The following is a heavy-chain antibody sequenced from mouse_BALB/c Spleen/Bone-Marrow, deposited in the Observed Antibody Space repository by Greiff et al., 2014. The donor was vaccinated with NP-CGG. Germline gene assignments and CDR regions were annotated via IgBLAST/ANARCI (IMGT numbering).Heavy chain of an antibody. CDR2: ISTYSGNT. Sequence: QVQLKESGPELVRPGVSVKLSCKGSGYTFTAYAMHWVKQSHAKSLEWTGLISTYSGNTHYNQNFKGKATMTVDRSSSTAYMELARLTSEDSAIYYCARNFYGSSYFDYWGQGTTLTVSS. D-gene: IGHD1-1*01. CDR1: GYTFTAYA. CDR3: ARNFYGSSYFDY. J-gene: IGHJ2*01. V-gene: IGHV1-67*01.